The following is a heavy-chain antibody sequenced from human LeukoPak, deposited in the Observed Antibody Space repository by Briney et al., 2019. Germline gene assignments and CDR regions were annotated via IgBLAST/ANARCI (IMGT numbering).Heavy chain of an antibody. V-gene: IGHV3-48*02. CDR1: GFTFSSYA. CDR3: ARDVQGGTPARPDY. J-gene: IGHJ4*02. Sequence: GGSLRLSCAASGFTFSSYAMSWVRQAPGKGLEWVSYISSSSSTIYYADSVKGRFTISRDNAKNSLYLQMNSLRDEDTAVYYCARDVQGGTPARPDYWGQGTLVTVSS. D-gene: IGHD1-26*01. CDR2: ISSSSSTI.